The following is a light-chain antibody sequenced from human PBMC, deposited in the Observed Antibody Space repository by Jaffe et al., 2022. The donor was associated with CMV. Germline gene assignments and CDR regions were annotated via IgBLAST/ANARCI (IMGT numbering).Light chain of an antibody. CDR2: KAS. CDR3: QQYYNFPYT. Sequence: DIQMTQSPSTLSASVGDRVTITCRASQNINIYLAWYQQKPRKAPKLLIYKASTLESGVPSRFSGGGSGTEFTLTINSLQPDDFATYYCQQYYNFPYTFGQGTKLEIK. CDR1: QNINIY. J-gene: IGKJ2*01. V-gene: IGKV1-5*03.